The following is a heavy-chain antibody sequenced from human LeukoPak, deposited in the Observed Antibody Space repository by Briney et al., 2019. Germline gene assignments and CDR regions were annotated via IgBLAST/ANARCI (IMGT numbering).Heavy chain of an antibody. Sequence: PSETLSLTCTVSGGSISSSSYYWGWIRQPPGKGLEWIGRIYYSGRTYFNPSLKSRVTISVDTSKNQFSLKLSSVTAADTAVYYCARGGNYYDSSGYSWFDPWGQGSLVTVSS. V-gene: IGHV4-39*01. CDR3: ARGGNYYDSSGYSWFDP. CDR2: IYYSGRT. CDR1: GGSISSSSYY. D-gene: IGHD3-22*01. J-gene: IGHJ5*02.